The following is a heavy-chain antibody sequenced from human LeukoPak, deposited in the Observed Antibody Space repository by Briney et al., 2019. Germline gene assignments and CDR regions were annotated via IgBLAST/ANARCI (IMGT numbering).Heavy chain of an antibody. D-gene: IGHD3-10*01. CDR3: ARWSYYGSGGYRYYFDY. J-gene: IGHJ4*02. CDR1: GFTFRNYG. V-gene: IGHV3-23*01. Sequence: GGSLRLSCAASGFTFRNYGMSWVRQAPGKGLEWVSVVSDSGSSAYYTDSVKGRFTISRDNSKNTLYLQMNSLRAEDTALYYCARWSYYGSGGYRYYFDYWGQGTLVTVSS. CDR2: VSDSGSSA.